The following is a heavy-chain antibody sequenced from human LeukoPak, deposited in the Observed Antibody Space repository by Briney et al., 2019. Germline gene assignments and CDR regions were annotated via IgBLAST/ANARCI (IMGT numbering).Heavy chain of an antibody. CDR1: GGNFGNRW. D-gene: IGHD1-1*01. CDR2: IFSDDCGT. V-gene: IGHV5-51*01. CDR3: ARHFNFIYYMDV. J-gene: IGHJ6*03. Sequence: GESLKISCKGSGGNFGNRWIACVRQMPGRDLEWMVMIFSDDCGTRYGPSFESQVTISADKSTNTAYLQWSSLKASDTAIYYCARHFNFIYYMDVWGKGTTVTVSS.